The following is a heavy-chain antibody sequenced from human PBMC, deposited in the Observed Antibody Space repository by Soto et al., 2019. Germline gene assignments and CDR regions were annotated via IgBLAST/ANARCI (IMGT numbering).Heavy chain of an antibody. V-gene: IGHV4-4*02. D-gene: IGHD3-16*01. J-gene: IGHJ6*02. Sequence: QVQPQESGPGLVKPSETLSLTCAVSGAPITTTRWWAWVRLPPGKALEWIGELSPDGSRNPNPSLEVRFTMSLDESKNPFSLKLTSVTAADTAIYYCATQTISYTWGVWGRGTSVTVSS. CDR3: ATQTISYTWGV. CDR1: GAPITTTRW. CDR2: LSPDGSR.